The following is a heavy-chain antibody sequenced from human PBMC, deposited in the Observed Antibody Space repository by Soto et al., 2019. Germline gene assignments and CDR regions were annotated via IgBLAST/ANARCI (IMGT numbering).Heavy chain of an antibody. J-gene: IGHJ4*02. D-gene: IGHD1-26*01. CDR2: IYQGGST. CDR3: ARRGNYYFDV. CDR1: GGSVSSGGYS. Sequence: KPSETLSLTCGVSGGSVSSGGYSWSWLRQPPGKALEWIGHIYQGGSTFYNPTFKSRVSMSMDRSKNQFSLSLTSVTAADTAVYYCARRGNYYFDVWGQGALVTVS. V-gene: IGHV4-30-2*01.